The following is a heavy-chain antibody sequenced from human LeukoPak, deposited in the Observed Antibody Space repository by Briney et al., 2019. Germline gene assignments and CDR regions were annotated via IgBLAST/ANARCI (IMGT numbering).Heavy chain of an antibody. CDR1: GDSISSSNYY. CDR3: VRPYCGGECQSKNNWFDP. CDR2: IYYSGST. Sequence: SETLSLTCTVSGDSISSSNYYWGWIRLPPGKGLEWIGSIYYSGSTYYNPSLKSRVTISVDTSKNQFSLKLSSVTAADTAVYYCVRPYCGGECQSKNNWFDPWGQGTLVTVSS. V-gene: IGHV4-39*01. J-gene: IGHJ5*02. D-gene: IGHD2-21*01.